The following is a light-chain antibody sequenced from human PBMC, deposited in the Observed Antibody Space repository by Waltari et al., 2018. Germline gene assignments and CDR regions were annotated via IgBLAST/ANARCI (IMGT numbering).Light chain of an antibody. J-gene: IGLJ3*02. CDR2: KAN. CDR1: SGPLSTPSY. CDR3: ALYMGSGIWV. V-gene: IGLV8-61*01. Sequence: QTVVTQQPSLPVSSGGTVTLTGALSSGPLSTPSYSTCYHPPPSQAPRATRYQQTPGQAPRTLVYKANARSSGVPDRFSGSILGNTAALTITGAQEDDESDYYCALYMGSGIWVFGGGTRLTVL.